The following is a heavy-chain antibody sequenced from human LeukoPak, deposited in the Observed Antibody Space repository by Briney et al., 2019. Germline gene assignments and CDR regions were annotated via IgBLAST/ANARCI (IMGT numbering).Heavy chain of an antibody. CDR1: GYTFTSYG. J-gene: IGHJ4*02. Sequence: ASVKVSCKASGYTFTSYGISWVRQAPGQGLEWMGWIRVKDGNTDYSQKLQGRVIMTIETSTSTVYMELRSLTSDDTAVYYCARGGDLVDYWGQGTLVTVSS. CDR3: ARGGDLVDY. V-gene: IGHV1-18*01. CDR2: IRVKDGNT. D-gene: IGHD3-16*01.